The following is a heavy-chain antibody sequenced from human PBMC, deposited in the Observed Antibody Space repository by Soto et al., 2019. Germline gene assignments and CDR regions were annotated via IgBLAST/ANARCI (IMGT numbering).Heavy chain of an antibody. D-gene: IGHD3-22*01. CDR1: GGSFSGYY. J-gene: IGHJ4*02. CDR3: ARGGPYYYDSSGYYFHRRYYFDY. Sequence: SETLSLTCAVYGGSFSGYYWSWIRQPPGKGLEWIGEINHSGSTNYNPSLKSRVTISVDTSKNQFSLKLSSVTAADTAVYYCARGGPYYYDSSGYYFHRRYYFDYWGQGTLVTVSS. V-gene: IGHV4-34*01. CDR2: INHSGST.